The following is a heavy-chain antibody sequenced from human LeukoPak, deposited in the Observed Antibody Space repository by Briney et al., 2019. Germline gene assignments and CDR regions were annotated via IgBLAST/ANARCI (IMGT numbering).Heavy chain of an antibody. Sequence: SETLSLTCTVSGGSISSYYWSWIRQPPGKGLEWIGEINHSGSTNYNPSLKSRVTISVDTSKNQFSLKLSSVTAADTAVYYCARGRMVRYYYYYYMDVWGEGTTVTVSS. D-gene: IGHD3-10*01. V-gene: IGHV4-34*01. J-gene: IGHJ6*03. CDR3: ARGRMVRYYYYYYMDV. CDR2: INHSGST. CDR1: GGSISSYY.